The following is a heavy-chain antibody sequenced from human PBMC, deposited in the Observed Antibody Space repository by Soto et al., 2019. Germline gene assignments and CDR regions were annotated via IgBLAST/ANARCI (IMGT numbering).Heavy chain of an antibody. CDR3: ARPGATFCGGDCYSAY. J-gene: IGHJ4*02. Sequence: QVQLVQSGAEVKRPGASVKVSCKASGYTFTNFDLNWVRQAPGQGLEWMGWMNPNSGDTGYAHKCQGRVTMTRDTSINTAYMELSSLKSEDTAVYFCARPGATFCGGDCYSAYWGQGTVVIVSS. CDR2: MNPNSGDT. D-gene: IGHD2-21*02. CDR1: GYTFTNFD. V-gene: IGHV1-8*02.